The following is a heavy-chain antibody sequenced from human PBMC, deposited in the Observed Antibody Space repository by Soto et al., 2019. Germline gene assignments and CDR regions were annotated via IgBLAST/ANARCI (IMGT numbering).Heavy chain of an antibody. J-gene: IGHJ3*02. CDR1: GGTFSSYA. CDR2: IIPIFGTA. V-gene: IGHV1-69*13. Sequence: ASVKVSCKASGGTFSSYAISWVRQAPGQGLEWMGGIIPIFGTANYAQKFQGRVTITADESTSTAYMELSSLRSEDTAVYYCARAGSGWSGAFDIWGQGTMVTVSS. CDR3: ARAGSGWSGAFDI. D-gene: IGHD6-19*01.